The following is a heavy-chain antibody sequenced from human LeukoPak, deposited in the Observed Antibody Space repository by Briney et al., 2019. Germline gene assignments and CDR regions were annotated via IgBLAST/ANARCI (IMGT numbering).Heavy chain of an antibody. CDR3: ASDSSSWLKVDY. Sequence: GSLRLSCAASGFTFSDYYMSWIRQAPGKGLEWVSYISSSGSTIYYADSVKGRFTISRDNAKNSLYLQMNSLRAEDTAAYYCASDSSSWLKVDYWGQGTLVTVSS. J-gene: IGHJ4*02. D-gene: IGHD6-13*01. V-gene: IGHV3-11*01. CDR2: ISSSGSTI. CDR1: GFTFSDYY.